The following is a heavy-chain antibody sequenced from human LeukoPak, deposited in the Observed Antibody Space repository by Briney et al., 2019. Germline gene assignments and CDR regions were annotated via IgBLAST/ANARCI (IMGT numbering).Heavy chain of an antibody. CDR1: VYTFTGYY. Sequence: ASVKVSCKASVYTFTGYYMHWVRQAPGQGLEWMGWINPNSGGTNYAQKFQGRVTMTRDTSISTAYMELSRLRSDDTAVYYCARGISVAVAGIGDYWGQGTLVTVSS. V-gene: IGHV1-2*02. J-gene: IGHJ4*02. CDR3: ARGISVAVAGIGDY. CDR2: INPNSGGT. D-gene: IGHD6-19*01.